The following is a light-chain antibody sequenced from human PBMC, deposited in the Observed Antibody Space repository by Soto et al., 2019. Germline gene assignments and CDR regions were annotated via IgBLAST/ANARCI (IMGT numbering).Light chain of an antibody. CDR3: TSYTTDTPRV. Sequence: QSALTQPASVSGSPGQSITISCTGTSSDVGGYKYVSWYQQHPGKAPKLIIYEVTNRPSGVSDRFSGSKSGNTASLTISGLQAEDEADYYCTSYTTDTPRVFGGGTKLTVL. V-gene: IGLV2-14*01. CDR2: EVT. CDR1: SSDVGGYKY. J-gene: IGLJ3*02.